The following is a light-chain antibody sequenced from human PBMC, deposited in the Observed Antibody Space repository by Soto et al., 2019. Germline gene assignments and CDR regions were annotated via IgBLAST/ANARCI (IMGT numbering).Light chain of an antibody. CDR2: SND. Sequence: QSVLTQSPSASGTPGQRVSISCSGSTSNIGTNTVSWYQHVPGTAPKLLIYSNDQRPSAVPGRFSGSKSGTSASLAISGLLSEDEADYYCATWDDSRNGVFGSGTKLTVL. CDR3: ATWDDSRNGV. J-gene: IGLJ1*01. CDR1: TSNIGTNT. V-gene: IGLV1-44*01.